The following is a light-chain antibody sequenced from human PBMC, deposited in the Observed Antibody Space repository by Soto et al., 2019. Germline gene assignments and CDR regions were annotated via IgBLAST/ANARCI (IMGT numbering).Light chain of an antibody. J-gene: IGKJ1*01. CDR2: AAS. CDR1: QSVRSN. Sequence: EVVMTQSPTTLSVSPGERVTLSCRASQSVRSNLAWYQQKPGQTPRLLIYAASTRATGIPARFSGSGSGTEFTLTISSLQSEDFAVYYCQQYNNWPPWTLGQGSKVDIK. CDR3: QQYNNWPPWT. V-gene: IGKV3-15*01.